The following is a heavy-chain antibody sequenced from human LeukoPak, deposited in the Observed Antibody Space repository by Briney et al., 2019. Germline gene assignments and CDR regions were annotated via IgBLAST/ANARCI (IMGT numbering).Heavy chain of an antibody. Sequence: GGSLRLSCAGSGFIFSQFWMQWVRQVPGKGLVWVSRINGDGSSTNYADSVKGRFTISRDNAKNTLYLQMNSLQAEDTAVYYCARDRVVVTGYYYYYGMDVWGQGTTVTVSS. CDR3: ARDRVVVTGYYYYYGMDV. V-gene: IGHV3-74*01. D-gene: IGHD2-21*02. J-gene: IGHJ6*02. CDR2: INGDGSST. CDR1: GFIFSQFW.